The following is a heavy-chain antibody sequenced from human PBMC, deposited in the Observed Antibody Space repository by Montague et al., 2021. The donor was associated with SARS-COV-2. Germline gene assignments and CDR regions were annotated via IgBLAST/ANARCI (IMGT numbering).Heavy chain of an antibody. CDR3: AGDRLVDRARRTGAWIGP. V-gene: IGHV4-34*01. J-gene: IGHJ5*02. D-gene: IGHD1-14*01. Sequence: SETLSLTCAVYRESFSDYYWTWIRQSPEKGLEWIGEISHGADTNYNPSLKSRVSMSIDTSNNQISLRLYSVTAADTGVYYCAGDRLVDRARRTGAWIGPWGQGTLVTVSA. CDR2: ISHGADT. CDR1: RESFSDYY.